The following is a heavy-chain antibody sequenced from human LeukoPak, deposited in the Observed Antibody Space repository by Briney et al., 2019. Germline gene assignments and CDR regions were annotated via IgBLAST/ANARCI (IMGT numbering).Heavy chain of an antibody. CDR2: INTNIRIT. CDR1: GFTFSSYT. Sequence: PGGSLRLSCAASGFTFSSYTMNWVRQAPRKGLEWVSHINTNIRITAYADSVKGRFTISRDNAKNSLYLQMNSLRDEDTAVYYCASSGNYRFDYWGQGTLVTVSS. CDR3: ASSGNYRFDY. D-gene: IGHD1-26*01. V-gene: IGHV3-48*02. J-gene: IGHJ4*02.